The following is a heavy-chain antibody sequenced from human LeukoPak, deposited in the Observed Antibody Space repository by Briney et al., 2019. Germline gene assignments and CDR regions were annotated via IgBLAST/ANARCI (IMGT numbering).Heavy chain of an antibody. CDR1: GYTFTGYY. J-gene: IGHJ3*02. Sequence: ASVKVSCKASGYTFTGYYMHWVRQAPGQGLEWMGWINPNSGGTNYAQKFHGRVTMTRDTSISTAYMELSRLRSDDTAVYYCARGRGYYYDSSGYYYSAFDIWGQGTMVTVSS. CDR2: INPNSGGT. V-gene: IGHV1-2*02. D-gene: IGHD3-22*01. CDR3: ARGRGYYYDSSGYYYSAFDI.